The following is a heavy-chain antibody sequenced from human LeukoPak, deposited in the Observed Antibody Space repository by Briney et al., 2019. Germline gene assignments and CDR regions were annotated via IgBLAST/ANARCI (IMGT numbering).Heavy chain of an antibody. D-gene: IGHD3-10*01. CDR1: GFTFSSYA. CDR3: ARVGFGGAHDAFDI. CDR2: ISPSGGDT. Sequence: PGGSLRLSCAASGFTFSSYAMTWVRQAPGEGLEWVSAISPSGGDTYYADSVQGRFSISRDNAKNSLYLQMNSLRAEDTAVYYCARVGFGGAHDAFDIWGQGTMVTVSS. V-gene: IGHV3-23*01. J-gene: IGHJ3*02.